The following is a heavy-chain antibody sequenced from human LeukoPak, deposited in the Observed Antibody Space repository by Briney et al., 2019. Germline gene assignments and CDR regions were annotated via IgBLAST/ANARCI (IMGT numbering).Heavy chain of an antibody. CDR3: ARDRYGDGFAHLDS. V-gene: IGHV1-2*02. J-gene: IGHJ4*02. CDR1: GYTFTDYA. CDR2: VIPNGGA. D-gene: IGHD5-24*01. Sequence: ASVKVSCKSSGYTFTDYAIHWVRQAPGQGPEWMGWVIPNGGANYAHNSQGRVTMTRDTSISTAYMEVSGLTSDDTAVYYCARDRYGDGFAHLDSWGQGTLVTVSS.